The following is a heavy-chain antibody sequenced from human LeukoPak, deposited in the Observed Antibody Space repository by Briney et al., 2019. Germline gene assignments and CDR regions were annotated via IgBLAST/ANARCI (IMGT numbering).Heavy chain of an antibody. CDR2: ISWNSGSI. J-gene: IGHJ4*02. D-gene: IGHD3-22*01. CDR1: GFTFDDYA. CDR3: AREGYDSSGYYPLDY. Sequence: SLRLSCAASGFTFDDYAMHWVRQAPGKGLEWVSGISWNSGSIGYADSVKGRFTISRDNAKNSLYLQMNSLRAEDTAVYYCAREGYDSSGYYPLDYWGQGTLVTVSS. V-gene: IGHV3-9*01.